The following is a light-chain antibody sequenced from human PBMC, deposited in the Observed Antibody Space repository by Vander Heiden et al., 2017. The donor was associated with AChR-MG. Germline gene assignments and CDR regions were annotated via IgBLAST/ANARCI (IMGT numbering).Light chain of an antibody. Sequence: QSVLTQPPSVSGAPGQRVRISCTGSSTNIRAGYAVHWYQQLPGPAPKLLICVNDIRPSGVPDRFSGSKSGPSATLAITGLQAEDEADYHCQSYDSSLSGYVFGTGTKVTVL. CDR3: QSYDSSLSGYV. CDR2: VND. J-gene: IGLJ1*01. V-gene: IGLV1-40*01. CDR1: STNIRAGYA.